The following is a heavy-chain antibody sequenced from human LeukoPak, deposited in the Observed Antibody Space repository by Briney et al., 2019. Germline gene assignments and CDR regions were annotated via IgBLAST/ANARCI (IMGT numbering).Heavy chain of an antibody. CDR1: GGTFGSYA. CDR3: ARGSGGYPHYYGMDV. J-gene: IGHJ6*02. D-gene: IGHD2-15*01. CDR2: IIPIFGTA. V-gene: IGHV1-69*13. Sequence: ASVKVSCKASGGTFGSYAISWVRQAPGQGLEWMGGIIPIFGTANYAQKFQGRVTITADESTSTAYMELSSLRSEDTAVYYCARGSGGYPHYYGMDVWGQGTTVTVSS.